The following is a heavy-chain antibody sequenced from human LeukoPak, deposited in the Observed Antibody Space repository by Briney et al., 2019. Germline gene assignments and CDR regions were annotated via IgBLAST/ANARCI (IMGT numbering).Heavy chain of an antibody. J-gene: IGHJ4*02. Sequence: GGSLRLSCAASGFTFSSYEMNWVRQAPGKGLEWVSYISSSGSTIYYADSVKGRFTISRDNAKNSLYLQMNSLRVEDTAVYYCVSWAGKYYETSDYYLPPANSWGQGTLVTVSS. D-gene: IGHD3-22*01. CDR3: VSWAGKYYETSDYYLPPANS. CDR1: GFTFSSYE. V-gene: IGHV3-48*03. CDR2: ISSSGSTI.